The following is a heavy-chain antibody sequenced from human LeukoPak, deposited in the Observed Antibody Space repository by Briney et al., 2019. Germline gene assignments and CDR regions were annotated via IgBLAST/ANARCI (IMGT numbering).Heavy chain of an antibody. J-gene: IGHJ4*02. V-gene: IGHV1-2*06. Sequence: ASVKVSCKASGYTFTGYYMHWVRQAPGQGLEWMGRINPNSGGTNYAQKFQGRVTMTRDTSISTAYMELSRLRSDDTAVYHCARVGYYYDSSGYYNFDYWGQGTLVTVSS. CDR1: GYTFTGYY. CDR3: ARVGYYYDSSGYYNFDY. CDR2: INPNSGGT. D-gene: IGHD3-22*01.